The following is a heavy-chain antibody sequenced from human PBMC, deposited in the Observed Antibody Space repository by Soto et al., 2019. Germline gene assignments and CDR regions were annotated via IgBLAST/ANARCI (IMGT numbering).Heavy chain of an antibody. D-gene: IGHD4-17*01. J-gene: IGHJ4*02. Sequence: QMHLVESGGGVVQSGRSLRLSCITSGFIFSNNAMHWVRQAPGKGLEWVAVISYDGNNKYYADSVKGRFTISRDNSKNTLYLQMNSLRAEDTAVYYCARDEYYGDYISNVDYWGQGTLVTVSS. V-gene: IGHV3-30-3*01. CDR3: ARDEYYGDYISNVDY. CDR1: GFIFSNNA. CDR2: ISYDGNNK.